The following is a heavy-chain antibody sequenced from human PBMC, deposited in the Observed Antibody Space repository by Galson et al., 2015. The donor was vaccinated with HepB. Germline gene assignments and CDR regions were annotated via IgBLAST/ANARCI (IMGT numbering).Heavy chain of an antibody. CDR2: IRSKANSYAT. D-gene: IGHD6-13*01. V-gene: IGHV3-73*01. Sequence: SLRLSCAASGFTFSSYAMSWVRQAPGKGLEWVGRIRSKANSYATAYAASVKGRFTISRDDSKNTAYLQMNSLKTEDTAVYYCTRPSIAAAGTEGYWGQGTLVTVSS. CDR3: TRPSIAAAGTEGY. J-gene: IGHJ4*02. CDR1: GFTFSSYA.